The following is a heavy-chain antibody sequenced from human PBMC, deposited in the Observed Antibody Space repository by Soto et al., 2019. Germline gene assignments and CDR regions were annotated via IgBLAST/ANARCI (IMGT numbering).Heavy chain of an antibody. D-gene: IGHD4-17*01. CDR3: ARDGRYGDYVSY. J-gene: IGHJ4*02. CDR2: ISAYNGNT. CDR1: GYTFSSYG. Sequence: GASVKVSCKASGYTFSSYGISWVRQAPGQGLEWMGWISAYNGNTNFAQKAQGRVTMTTDTSTSTAYMELRSLRSDDTAVYYCARDGRYGDYVSYWGQGTLVTVSS. V-gene: IGHV1-18*01.